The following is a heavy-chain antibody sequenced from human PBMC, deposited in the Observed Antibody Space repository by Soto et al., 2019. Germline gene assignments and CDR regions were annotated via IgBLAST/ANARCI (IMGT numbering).Heavy chain of an antibody. J-gene: IGHJ6*02. CDR2: IDYSGST. Sequence: PSETLSLTCTVSGDSISNSDYYWNWIRQSPGKGLEWIASIDYSGSTYYNPSLKSRVVISADTSKNLFSLKLRSVTAADTALYFCDREGHYYYGFDVWGQGTTVTVSS. V-gene: IGHV4-30-4*01. CDR3: DREGHYYYGFDV. CDR1: GDSISNSDYY.